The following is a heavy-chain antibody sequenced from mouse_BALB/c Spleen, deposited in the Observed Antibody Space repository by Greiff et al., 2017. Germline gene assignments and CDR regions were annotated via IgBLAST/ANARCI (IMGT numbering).Heavy chain of an antibody. CDR1: GFTFSSFG. D-gene: IGHD1-2*01. Sequence: EVKLMESGGGLVQPGGSRKLSCAASGFTFSSFGMHWVRQAPEKGLEWVAYISSGSSTIYYADTVKGRFTISRDNPKNTLFLQMTSLRSEDTAMYYCARSQFITTATEAMDYWGQGTSVTVSS. CDR2: ISSGSSTI. CDR3: ARSQFITTATEAMDY. V-gene: IGHV5-17*02. J-gene: IGHJ4*01.